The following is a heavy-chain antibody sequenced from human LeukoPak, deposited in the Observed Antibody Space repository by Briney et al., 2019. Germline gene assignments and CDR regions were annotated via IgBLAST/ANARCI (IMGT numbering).Heavy chain of an antibody. CDR2: FDPDTVET. CDR3: ATVRYYDTPGDSDYFDY. CDR1: GYTLTALS. D-gene: IGHD3-22*01. Sequence: ASVKVSCRVSGYTLTALSMHWVRQAPGKGLEWMGGFDPDTVETIYAQKFQGRVAMTEDTSTDTAYMDLSSLRSEDTAVYYCATVRYYDTPGDSDYFDYWGQGTLVTVSS. V-gene: IGHV1-24*01. J-gene: IGHJ4*02.